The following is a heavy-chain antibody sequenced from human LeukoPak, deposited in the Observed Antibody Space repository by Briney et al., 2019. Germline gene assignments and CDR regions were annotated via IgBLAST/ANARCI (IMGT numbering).Heavy chain of an antibody. CDR1: GYTFTSYG. V-gene: IGHV1-46*01. D-gene: IGHD3-16*01. J-gene: IGHJ5*02. CDR3: ARAPKINNWFDP. CDR2: INPSGGST. Sequence: ASVKVSCKASGYTFTSYGISWVRQAPGQGLEWMGIINPSGGSTSYAQKFQGRVTMTRDTSTSTVYMELSSLRSEDTAVYYCARAPKINNWFDPWGQGTLVTVSS.